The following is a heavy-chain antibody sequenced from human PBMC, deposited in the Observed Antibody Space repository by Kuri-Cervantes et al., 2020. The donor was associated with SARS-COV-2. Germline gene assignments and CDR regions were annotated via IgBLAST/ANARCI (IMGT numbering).Heavy chain of an antibody. CDR3: ARHSYDFWSGSEPFDY. CDR1: GYSISSGYY. CDR2: IYHSGST. J-gene: IGHJ4*02. Sequence: SCAVSGYSISSGYYWGWIRQPPGKGLEWIGSIYHSGSTYYNPSLKSRVTISVDTSKNQFSLKLSSVTAADTAVYYCARHSYDFWSGSEPFDYWGQGTLVTVSS. D-gene: IGHD3-3*01. V-gene: IGHV4-38-2*01.